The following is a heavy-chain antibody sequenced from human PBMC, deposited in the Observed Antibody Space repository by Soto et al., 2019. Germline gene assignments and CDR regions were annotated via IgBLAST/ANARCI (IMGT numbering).Heavy chain of an antibody. CDR2: IDPEDGEA. Sequence: VQLVQSGAEIKRPGATVQISCKVSGYTFTEHYIHWVRQAPGKGLQWMGLIDPEDGEALYAETFQAKVTITADTSIDTAYLEVIGLTSEDTAVYYCAALAGIEFDFWGQGSLVAVSS. CDR1: GYTFTEHY. D-gene: IGHD2-21*01. CDR3: AALAGIEFDF. J-gene: IGHJ4*02. V-gene: IGHV1-69-2*01.